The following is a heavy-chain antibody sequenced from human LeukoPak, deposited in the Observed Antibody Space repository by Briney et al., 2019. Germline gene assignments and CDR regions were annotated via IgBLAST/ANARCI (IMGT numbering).Heavy chain of an antibody. J-gene: IGHJ4*02. CDR3: ARDNTIFGVVIPLDC. Sequence: GGSLRLSCAASGFTFSSYSMNWVRQAPGKGLEWVSSISSSSSYIYYTDSVKGRFTISRDNAKNSLYLQMNSLRAEDTAVYYCARDNTIFGVVIPLDCWGQGTLVTVSS. D-gene: IGHD3-3*01. V-gene: IGHV3-21*01. CDR2: ISSSSSYI. CDR1: GFTFSSYS.